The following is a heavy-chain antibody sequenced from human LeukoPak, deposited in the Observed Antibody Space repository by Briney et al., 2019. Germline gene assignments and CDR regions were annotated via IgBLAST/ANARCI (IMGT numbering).Heavy chain of an antibody. V-gene: IGHV3-53*01. CDR2: IYPGGNT. CDR3: ASPRSGQSFDI. Sequence: PGGSLRLSCAASRFTVSSNYMSWVRQAPGKGLEWVSVIYPGGNTYSADSVKGRFTVSRDNSKNTLFLQMNSLRADDTAVYYCASPRSGQSFDIWGHGTMVTVSS. CDR1: RFTVSSNY. D-gene: IGHD6-19*01. J-gene: IGHJ3*02.